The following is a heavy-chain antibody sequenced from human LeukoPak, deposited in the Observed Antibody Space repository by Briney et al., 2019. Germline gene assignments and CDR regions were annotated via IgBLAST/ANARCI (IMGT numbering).Heavy chain of an antibody. V-gene: IGHV1-18*04. CDR1: GYTFTSYG. D-gene: IGHD6-19*01. CDR3: ARGPGIAVAGVFDY. CDR2: ISGHNGHT. Sequence: ASVKVSCKASGYTFTSYGINWVRQAPGQGLEWMGWISGHNGHTNYVQKMQGRFTMTTDTSTNTAYMELRNLTSDDTAVYYCARGPGIAVAGVFDYWGQGSLVTVSS. J-gene: IGHJ4*02.